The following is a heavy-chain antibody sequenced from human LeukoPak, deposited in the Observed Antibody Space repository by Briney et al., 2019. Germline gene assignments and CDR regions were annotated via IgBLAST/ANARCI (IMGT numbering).Heavy chain of an antibody. J-gene: IGHJ4*02. CDR1: GGSISSSSYY. Sequence: SETLSLTCTVSGGSISSSSYYWGWIRQPPGKGLEWIGSIYYSGSTYYNPSLKSRVTISVDTSKNQFSLKLSSVTAADTAVYYCARHEAGTGIVVFDYWGQGTLVTVSS. V-gene: IGHV4-39*01. D-gene: IGHD1-26*01. CDR2: IYYSGST. CDR3: ARHEAGTGIVVFDY.